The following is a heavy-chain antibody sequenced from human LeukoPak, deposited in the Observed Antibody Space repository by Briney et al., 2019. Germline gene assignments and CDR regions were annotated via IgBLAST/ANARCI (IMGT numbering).Heavy chain of an antibody. CDR1: GFTFSSYA. D-gene: IGHD3-10*01. Sequence: GGSLRLSCAASGFTFSSYAMSWVRQAPGKGLEWVSAISGSGGSTYYADSVKGRFTISRDDSKNTLYLQMNSLRAEDTAVYYCAKGSLVLWFGELLHYFDYWGQGTLVTVSS. CDR2: ISGSGGST. J-gene: IGHJ4*02. CDR3: AKGSLVLWFGELLHYFDY. V-gene: IGHV3-23*01.